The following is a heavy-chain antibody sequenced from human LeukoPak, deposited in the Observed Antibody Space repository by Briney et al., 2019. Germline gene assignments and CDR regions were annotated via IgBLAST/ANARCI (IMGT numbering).Heavy chain of an antibody. V-gene: IGHV3-23*01. CDR3: AKAPVTTCSGAYCYPFDY. CDR1: GFSLSSYA. Sequence: PGRSLRLSCAAAGFSLSSYAMGWVRQRPGKGLELVSAISVSGNTYHAASVKGRFTISRDSYKNTLYLQMNSLRAEDAAVYSCAKAPVTTCSGAYCYPFDYWGQGTLVTVSS. J-gene: IGHJ4*02. D-gene: IGHD2-15*01. CDR2: ISVSGNT.